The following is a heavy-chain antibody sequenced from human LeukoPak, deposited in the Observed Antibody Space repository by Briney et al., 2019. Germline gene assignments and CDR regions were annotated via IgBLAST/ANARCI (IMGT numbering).Heavy chain of an antibody. J-gene: IGHJ6*03. CDR3: AKDREYQLLSYYYYYYMDV. CDR1: GFTVSSNY. CDR2: IYSGGST. Sequence: GGSLRLSCAASGFTVSSNYMSWVRQAPGKGLEWVSAIYSGGSTYYADSVKGRFTISRDNSKNTLYLQMNSLRAEDTAVYYCAKDREYQLLSYYYYYYMDVWGKGTTVTISS. D-gene: IGHD2-2*01. V-gene: IGHV3-66*01.